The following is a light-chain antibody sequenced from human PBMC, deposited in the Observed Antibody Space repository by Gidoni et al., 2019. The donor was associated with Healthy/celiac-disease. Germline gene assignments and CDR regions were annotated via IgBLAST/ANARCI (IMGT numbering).Light chain of an antibody. J-gene: IGKJ4*01. CDR1: QSVSSSY. CDR3: QQYGSSPRT. V-gene: IGKV3-20*01. Sequence: IVFTQSPGTLSLSPGESATLSCRAIQSVSSSYLAWYQQKPGQAPRLLIYGASSRATGIPDRLRGSGSGIDFTLTISRLEPEDFAVYYCQQYGSSPRTFGGXTRVEIK. CDR2: GAS.